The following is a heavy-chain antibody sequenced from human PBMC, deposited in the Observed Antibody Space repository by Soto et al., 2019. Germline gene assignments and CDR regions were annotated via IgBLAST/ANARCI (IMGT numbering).Heavy chain of an antibody. Sequence: ASVKVSCKASGYTFTSYAMHWVRQAPGQRLEWMGWINAGNGNTKYSQKFQGRVTITRDTSASTAYMELSSLRSEDTAVYYCARGSSSSAHYYYSMDVWSQGTTVTVSS. CDR2: INAGNGNT. D-gene: IGHD6-6*01. CDR1: GYTFTSYA. CDR3: ARGSSSSAHYYYSMDV. J-gene: IGHJ6*02. V-gene: IGHV1-3*01.